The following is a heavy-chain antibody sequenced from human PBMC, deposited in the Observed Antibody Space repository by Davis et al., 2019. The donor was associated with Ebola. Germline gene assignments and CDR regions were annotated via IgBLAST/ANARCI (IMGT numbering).Heavy chain of an antibody. D-gene: IGHD1-26*01. CDR2: IRSKSASYTT. V-gene: IGHV3-72*01. Sequence: GESLKISCAASGFSFSDHYMDWFRQAPGKGLEWVGRIRSKSASYTTEYAASVKGRFTASRDDSQNSLYLQMNSLKSEDTAVYFCARDSRSYSFDYWGQGTLVTVSS. J-gene: IGHJ4*02. CDR3: ARDSRSYSFDY. CDR1: GFSFSDHY.